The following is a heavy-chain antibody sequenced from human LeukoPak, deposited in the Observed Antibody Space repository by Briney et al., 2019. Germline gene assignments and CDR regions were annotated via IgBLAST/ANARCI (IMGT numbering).Heavy chain of an antibody. J-gene: IGHJ6*02. CDR2: ISAYNGNT. Sequence: ASVKVSCKASGYTFTSYGISWVRQAPGQGLEWMGWISAYNGNTNYAQKLQGRVTMTTDTSRSTAYMRLRSLRSDYMAVYYCAGGPLAYYYDSSCYYCFYYGMDVWGQGTTVTVSS. CDR3: AGGPLAYYYDSSCYYCFYYGMDV. V-gene: IGHV1-18*03. CDR1: GYTFTSYG. D-gene: IGHD3-22*01.